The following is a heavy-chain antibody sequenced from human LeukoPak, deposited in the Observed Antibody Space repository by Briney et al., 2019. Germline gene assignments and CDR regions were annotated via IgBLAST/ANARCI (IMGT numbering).Heavy chain of an antibody. J-gene: IGHJ5*02. D-gene: IGHD6-19*01. Sequence: GASVKVSCKDSGGTFSSYAISWVRQAPGQGLEWMGGIIPIFGTANYAQKFQGRVTITADESTSTAYMELSSLRSEDRAVYYCARGGSDSSGWYLPRDFDPWGQGTLVTVSS. V-gene: IGHV1-69*13. CDR1: GGTFSSYA. CDR3: ARGGSDSSGWYLPRDFDP. CDR2: IIPIFGTA.